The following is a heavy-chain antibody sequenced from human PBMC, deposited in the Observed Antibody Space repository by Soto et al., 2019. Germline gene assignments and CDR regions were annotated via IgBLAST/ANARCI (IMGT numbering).Heavy chain of an antibody. D-gene: IGHD3-22*01. J-gene: IGHJ3*01. CDR2: IYSDGST. CDR3: ARGLKIRHDAFDL. CDR1: GFTVSNNY. Sequence: GGSLRLSSAPSGFTVSNNYMNWVRQAPGKGLEWVSIIYSDGSTYYADYVKGRFTISRDNSKNTLYLQMDSLRAEDTAVYFCARGLKIRHDAFDLWGPGTMVTVSS. V-gene: IGHV3-53*01.